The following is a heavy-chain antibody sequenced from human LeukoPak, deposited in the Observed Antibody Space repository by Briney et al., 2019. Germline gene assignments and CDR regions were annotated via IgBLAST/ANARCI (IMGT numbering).Heavy chain of an antibody. D-gene: IGHD6-6*01. CDR1: GGSICSYY. CDR2: IYYTGST. Sequence: SETLSLTCTVSGGSICSYYWSWIRQPPGKGLEWIGYIYYTGSTNFNPSLKSRVTMSVDTSKSQFSLKLSSVTAADTAMYYCARDGPYSSSSNWFDPWGQGTLVTVSS. J-gene: IGHJ5*02. CDR3: ARDGPYSSSSNWFDP. V-gene: IGHV4-59*01.